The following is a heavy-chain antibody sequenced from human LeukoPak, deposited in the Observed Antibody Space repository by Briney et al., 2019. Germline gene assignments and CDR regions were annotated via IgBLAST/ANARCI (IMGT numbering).Heavy chain of an antibody. CDR1: GFTFSRYA. J-gene: IGHJ4*02. Sequence: PGGSLRLSCAASGFTFSRYALNWARQAPGKGLEWVSTVSVSGGSTYYADSVKGRFTISRDNSENTLYLQMNSLRAEDTAVYYCARDCSSTTCYWVFDYWGQGTLVTVSS. V-gene: IGHV3-23*01. CDR3: ARDCSSTTCYWVFDY. D-gene: IGHD2-2*01. CDR2: VSVSGGST.